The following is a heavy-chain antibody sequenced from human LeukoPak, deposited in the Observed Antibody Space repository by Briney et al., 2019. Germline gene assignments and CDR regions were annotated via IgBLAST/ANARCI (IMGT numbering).Heavy chain of an antibody. V-gene: IGHV1-2*02. J-gene: IGHJ4*02. CDR3: ARDYYDSSGFMGY. CDR2: INPNNGGT. CDR1: GYTFTGYY. D-gene: IGHD3-22*01. Sequence: ASVKVSCKASGYTFTGYYMHWVRQAPGQGLEWMEWINPNNGGTNYAQKFQGRVTMTRDTSISTVYMELSRLRSDDTAVYYCARDYYDSSGFMGYWGQGTLVTVSS.